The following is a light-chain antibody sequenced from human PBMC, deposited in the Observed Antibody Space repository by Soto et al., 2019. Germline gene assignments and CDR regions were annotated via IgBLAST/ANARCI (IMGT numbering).Light chain of an antibody. CDR2: AAS. CDR1: QRLSASD. CDR3: QFYGDPSKT. J-gene: IGKJ1*01. Sequence: EIVLTQSPGTLSLSPGQRATLSCRASQRLSASDIAWYQQKPGQAPKFLIYAASSRATGIPDRFTGSGSGTDFTLTISRLEPEDFAVYYCQFYGDPSKTFGQGTKVDIK. V-gene: IGKV3-20*01.